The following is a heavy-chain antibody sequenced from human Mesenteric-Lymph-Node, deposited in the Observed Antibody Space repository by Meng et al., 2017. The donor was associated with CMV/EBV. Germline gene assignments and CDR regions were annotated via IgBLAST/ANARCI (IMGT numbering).Heavy chain of an antibody. CDR2: IQYDGSNK. V-gene: IGHV3-30*02. J-gene: IGHJ4*02. CDR3: ARGNAHAFDY. CDR1: GFTFSTYG. D-gene: IGHD1-1*01. Sequence: GESLKISCAASGFTFSTYGMHWVRQAPGKGLEWVGFIQYDGSNKYYADSVKGRFTISRDNAKNTLYLQMNSLRAEDTAVYYCARGNAHAFDYWGQGTLVTVSS.